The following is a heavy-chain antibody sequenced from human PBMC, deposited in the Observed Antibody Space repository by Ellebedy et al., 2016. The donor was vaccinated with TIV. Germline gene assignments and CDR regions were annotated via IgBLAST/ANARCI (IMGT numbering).Heavy chain of an antibody. Sequence: GGSLRLXXAASGFTFSSYGMHWVRQAPGKGLEWVAVIWYDGSNKYYADSVKGRFTISRDNSKNTLYLQMNSLRAEDTAVYYCARDPVAYGSGSNTFDYWGQGTLVTVSS. D-gene: IGHD3-10*01. CDR2: IWYDGSNK. CDR1: GFTFSSYG. V-gene: IGHV3-33*01. J-gene: IGHJ4*02. CDR3: ARDPVAYGSGSNTFDY.